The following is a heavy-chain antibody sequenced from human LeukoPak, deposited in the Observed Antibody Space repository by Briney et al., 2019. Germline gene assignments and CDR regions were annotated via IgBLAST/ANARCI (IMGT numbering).Heavy chain of an antibody. CDR2: IGSDGGGI. D-gene: IGHD4-23*01. J-gene: IGHJ4*02. CDR3: AKYAPPTTVVTRFFDY. Sequence: PGGSPRLSCAASGFSFSSYAMTWVRQTPGKGLEWVSVIGSDGGGIQYAAPVKGRFPISRDNSKNTLHLQMNSLRVEDTAVYYCAKYAPPTTVVTRFFDYWGQGALVTVSS. CDR1: GFSFSSYA. V-gene: IGHV3-23*01.